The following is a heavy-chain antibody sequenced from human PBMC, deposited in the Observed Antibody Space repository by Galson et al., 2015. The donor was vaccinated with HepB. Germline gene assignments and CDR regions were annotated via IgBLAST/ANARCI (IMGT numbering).Heavy chain of an antibody. D-gene: IGHD3-10*01. CDR2: ISGSGGST. CDR1: GFTFSSYA. CDR3: AKDMSQGSGSYVGIIDC. V-gene: IGHV3-23*01. Sequence: SLRLSCAASGFTFSSYAMSWVRQAPGKGLEWVSEISGSGGSTNYADSVKGRFTISRDNSKNTLYLQMNSLRAEDTAVYYCAKDMSQGSGSYVGIIDCWGQGTLVTVSS. J-gene: IGHJ4*02.